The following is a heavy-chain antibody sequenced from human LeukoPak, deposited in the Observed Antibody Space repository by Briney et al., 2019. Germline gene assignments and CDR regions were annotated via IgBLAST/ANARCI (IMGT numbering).Heavy chain of an antibody. J-gene: IGHJ4*02. CDR3: AKVSSGWYGEYYFDY. D-gene: IGHD6-19*01. V-gene: IGHV3-23*01. CDR2: ISGSGGST. CDR1: GFTFSSYA. Sequence: PGGSLRLSCAASGFTFSSYAMSWVRQAPGKGLEWVSAISGSGGSTYYADSVKGRFTISRDNSKSTLYLQMNSLRAEDTAVYYCAKVSSGWYGEYYFDYWGQGTLVTVSS.